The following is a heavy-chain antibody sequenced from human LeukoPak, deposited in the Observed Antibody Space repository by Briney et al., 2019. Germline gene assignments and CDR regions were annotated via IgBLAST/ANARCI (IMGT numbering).Heavy chain of an antibody. Sequence: SETLSLTCTVSGGSISTNSNFFWGWIRQPPGKGLDWIGIIYYSGTTYYNPSLKSRVTTFVDTSKNLFSLRLTSVTAADTAVYYCARHRRVTNWYVDFWGQGTLVTVSS. CDR1: GGSISTNSNFF. D-gene: IGHD1-1*01. CDR3: ARHRRVTNWYVDF. CDR2: IYYSGTT. J-gene: IGHJ4*02. V-gene: IGHV4-39*01.